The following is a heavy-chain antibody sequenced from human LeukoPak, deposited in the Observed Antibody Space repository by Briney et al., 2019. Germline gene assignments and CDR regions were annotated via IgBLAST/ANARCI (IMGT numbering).Heavy chain of an antibody. D-gene: IGHD4-17*01. CDR1: GYTFTSYD. J-gene: IGHJ6*02. V-gene: IGHV1-8*01. CDR3: ARGRDYGDYVSYYYYYGMDV. Sequence: ASVKVSCKASGYTFTSYDINWVRQATGQGLEWMGWMNPNSGNTGYAQKFQGRVTMTRNTSISTAYMELSSLRSEDTAVYYCARGRDYGDYVSYYYYYGMDVWGQGTTVTVSS. CDR2: MNPNSGNT.